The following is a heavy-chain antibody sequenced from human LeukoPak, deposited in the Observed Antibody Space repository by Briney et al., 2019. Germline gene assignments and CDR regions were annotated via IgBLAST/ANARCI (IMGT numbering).Heavy chain of an antibody. CDR1: GFTFSSYW. Sequence: PPGGSLRLSCAASGFTFSSYWMHWVRQAPGKGLVWVSRINFDGRNTNYADSVRGRFTISRDNAKNTVYLQMNNLRVEDTALFYCTRARSEYYDSSGWDYWGQGTQVTVSS. J-gene: IGHJ4*02. CDR2: INFDGRNT. V-gene: IGHV3-74*01. CDR3: TRARSEYYDSSGWDY. D-gene: IGHD3-22*01.